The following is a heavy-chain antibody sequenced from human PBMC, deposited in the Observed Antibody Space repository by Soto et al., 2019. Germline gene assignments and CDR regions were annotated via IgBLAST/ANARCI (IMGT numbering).Heavy chain of an antibody. J-gene: IGHJ4*02. D-gene: IGHD3-16*01. CDR3: VRDDPGLGLDY. Sequence: GGSLRLSCVDSGFSFSSYWMHWVRQGPGKGLVWVSRINTDGSSTNYADSVKGRFTISRDNAKNTVYLQMNSLRAEDTAVYYCVRDDPGLGLDYWGQGTLVTVSS. V-gene: IGHV3-74*01. CDR2: INTDGSST. CDR1: GFSFSSYW.